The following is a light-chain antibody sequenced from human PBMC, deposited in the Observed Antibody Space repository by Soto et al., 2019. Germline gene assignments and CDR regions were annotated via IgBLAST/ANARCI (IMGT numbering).Light chain of an antibody. CDR1: QSVSSSY. CDR2: GAS. CDR3: QQYGTSPCT. J-gene: IGKJ1*01. Sequence: EIVLTQSPGTLSLSRGERATLSCRASQSVSSSYFAWYQQKPDQPPRLLIYGASSRATGIPDRFSGSGSGTDFTLTISRLEPEDVAVYYCQQYGTSPCTFGQGTKVEIK. V-gene: IGKV3-20*01.